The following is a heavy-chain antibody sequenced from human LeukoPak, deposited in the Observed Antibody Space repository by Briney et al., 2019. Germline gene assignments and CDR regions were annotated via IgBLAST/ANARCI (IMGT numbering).Heavy chain of an antibody. CDR1: GGSISSSSYY. Sequence: PSETLSLTCTVSGGSISSSSYYWGWIRQPPGKGLEWIGGIYYSGSTYYNPSLKSRVTISVDTSKNQFSLKLSSVTAADTAVYYCAREKDDYVWGSSRSMGSIGYWGQGTLVTVSS. CDR2: IYYSGST. V-gene: IGHV4-39*02. CDR3: AREKDDYVWGSSRSMGSIGY. J-gene: IGHJ4*02. D-gene: IGHD3-16*02.